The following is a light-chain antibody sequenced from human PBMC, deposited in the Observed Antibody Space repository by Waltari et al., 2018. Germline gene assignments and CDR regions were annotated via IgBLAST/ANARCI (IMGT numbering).Light chain of an antibody. CDR1: PGPVTTDHY. CDR2: DAT. J-gene: IGLJ3*02. Sequence: QPVVTQEPSLTVSPGGTVTLTCGSNPGPVTTDHYPYWFQQKPGQSPRTLIYDATKKHSGTPARFSGSLRGGKAALTLSCAQPEDEAEYYCLLTSSDDSSVFGGGTKVTVL. V-gene: IGLV7-46*01. CDR3: LLTSSDDSSV.